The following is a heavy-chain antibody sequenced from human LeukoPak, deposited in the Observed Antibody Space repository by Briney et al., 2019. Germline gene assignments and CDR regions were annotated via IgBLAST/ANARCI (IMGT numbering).Heavy chain of an antibody. Sequence: GGYLRLSCAASGFTFSSYWMSWVRQAPGKGLEWVAVISYDGSNKYYADSVKGRFTISRAKNTLYLQMNSLRAEDTAVYYCARGHNWNDRYFDYWGQGTLVTVSS. CDR1: GFTFSSYW. D-gene: IGHD1-1*01. J-gene: IGHJ4*02. V-gene: IGHV3-30-3*01. CDR2: ISYDGSNK. CDR3: ARGHNWNDRYFDY.